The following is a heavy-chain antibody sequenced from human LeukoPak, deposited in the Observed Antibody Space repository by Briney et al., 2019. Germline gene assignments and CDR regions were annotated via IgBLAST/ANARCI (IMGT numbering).Heavy chain of an antibody. Sequence: GGSLRLSCVASGFTFSSRDWMTWVRQAPGKGLEWVANIKQDGSEKYYVDSVKGRFTISRDNAKNSLYLQMNSLRAEDTAVYYCAELGITMIGGVWGKGTTVTISS. CDR3: AELGITMIGGV. V-gene: IGHV3-7*01. J-gene: IGHJ6*04. CDR1: GFTFSSRDW. CDR2: IKQDGSEK. D-gene: IGHD3-10*02.